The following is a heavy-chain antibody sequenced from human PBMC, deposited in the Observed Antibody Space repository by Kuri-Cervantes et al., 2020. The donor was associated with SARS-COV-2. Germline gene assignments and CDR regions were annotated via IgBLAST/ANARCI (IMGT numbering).Heavy chain of an antibody. Sequence: SCAISGDSVSGNSAAWNWIRQSPSRGLEWLGRTYYRSKWYNDYAVSVKSRITINPDTSKNQFSLKLSSVTAADTAVYYCARLSPLITMIVDLIAFDIWGQGTMVTVSS. CDR3: ARLSPLITMIVDLIAFDI. CDR1: GDSVSGNSAA. D-gene: IGHD3-22*01. CDR2: TYYRSKWYN. V-gene: IGHV6-1*01. J-gene: IGHJ3*02.